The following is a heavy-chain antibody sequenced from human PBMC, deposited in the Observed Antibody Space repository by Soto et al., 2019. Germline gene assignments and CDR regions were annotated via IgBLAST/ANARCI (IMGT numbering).Heavy chain of an antibody. CDR2: TSYRSKWYN. Sequence: SQTRSLTCDVSGDSVSSSSAAWNWIRQSRSRGLEWLGRTSYRSKWYNDYAASVKSRITINPDKSKNQFSLQMKYVTPEDTAVYYCARAGSSGWFYYYYYVMDVGGQGTTVKVSS. CDR1: GDSVSSSSAA. CDR3: ARAGSSGWFYYYYYVMDV. J-gene: IGHJ6*01. D-gene: IGHD6-19*01. V-gene: IGHV6-1*01.